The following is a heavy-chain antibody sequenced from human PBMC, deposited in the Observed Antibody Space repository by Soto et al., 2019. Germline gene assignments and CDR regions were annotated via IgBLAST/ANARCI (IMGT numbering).Heavy chain of an antibody. CDR1: GGTFSSYA. D-gene: IGHD5-18*01. J-gene: IGHJ6*02. CDR3: ARDKWIRRALYYYYYGMDV. V-gene: IGHV1-69*13. Sequence: SVKVSCKASGGTFSSYAISWVRQAPGQGLEWMGGIIPIFGTANYAQKFQGRVTITADESTSTAYMELSSLRSEDTAVYYCARDKWIRRALYYYYYGMDVWGQGTTVTVSS. CDR2: IIPIFGTA.